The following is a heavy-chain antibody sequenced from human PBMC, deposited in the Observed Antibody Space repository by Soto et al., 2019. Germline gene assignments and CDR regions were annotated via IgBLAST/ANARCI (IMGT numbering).Heavy chain of an antibody. CDR3: ARVGHPDIVVRYGMDV. J-gene: IGHJ6*02. Sequence: ASVKVSGNASGYTVTGYYMHWVRQAPGQGHEWMGWINPNSGGTNYAQKFQGRVTMTRDTSINTVYMGMSRLRSDDTAVYYCARVGHPDIVVRYGMDVWGQGTTVTVSS. D-gene: IGHD2-2*01. V-gene: IGHV1-2*02. CDR2: INPNSGGT. CDR1: GYTVTGYY.